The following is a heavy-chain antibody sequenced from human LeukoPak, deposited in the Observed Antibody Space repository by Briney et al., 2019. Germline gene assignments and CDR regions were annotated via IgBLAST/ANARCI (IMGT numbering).Heavy chain of an antibody. J-gene: IGHJ6*03. Sequence: SETLSLTCTVSGGSISSGGYYWSWIRQHPGKGLEWIGYIYYSGSTYYNPSLKSRVTISVGTPKNQFSLKLSSVTAADTTVYYCARSYCSSTSCSPYYYYYMDVWGKGTTVTVSS. CDR1: GGSISSGGYY. D-gene: IGHD2-2*01. CDR3: ARSYCSSTSCSPYYYYYMDV. V-gene: IGHV4-31*03. CDR2: IYYSGST.